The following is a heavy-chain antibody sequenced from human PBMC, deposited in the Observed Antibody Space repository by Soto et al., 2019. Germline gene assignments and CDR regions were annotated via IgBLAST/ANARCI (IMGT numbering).Heavy chain of an antibody. CDR3: ARATGTLRSRNCDY. CDR1: GGSISTVGHY. V-gene: IGHV4-31*03. CDR2: IYHTGST. D-gene: IGHD1-1*01. Sequence: QVQLQESGPKLVKPSQTLSLTCSVSGGSISTVGHYWTWIRQPPGKGLEWIGSIYHTGSTYYSKSLRGRLTMSVDTSKSQFSLRLSSVTAADTAVYYCARATGTLRSRNCDYWGQGSLVTVSS. J-gene: IGHJ4*02.